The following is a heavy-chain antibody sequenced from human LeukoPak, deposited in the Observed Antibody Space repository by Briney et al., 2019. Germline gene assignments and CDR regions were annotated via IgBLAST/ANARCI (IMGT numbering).Heavy chain of an antibody. CDR1: GFTLSNAW. CDR2: IKSKTDGGTT. J-gene: IGHJ3*02. CDR3: TTGIPGAEDAFDI. V-gene: IGHV3-15*01. D-gene: IGHD2-21*01. Sequence: GGSLRLSCAASGFTLSNAWMSWVRQAPGKGLEWVGRIKSKTDGGTTDYAAPVKGRFTISRDDSKNTLYLQMNSLKTDDTAVYYCTTGIPGAEDAFDIWGQGTMVTVSS.